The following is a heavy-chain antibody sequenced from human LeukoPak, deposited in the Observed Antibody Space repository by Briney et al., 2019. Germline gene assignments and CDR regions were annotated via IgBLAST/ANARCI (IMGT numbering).Heavy chain of an antibody. J-gene: IGHJ4*02. CDR1: GFTFSSYE. Sequence: QAGGSLRLSCAASGFTFSSYEMNWVRQAPGKGLEWVSYISSSGSTIYYVDSVKGRFTISRDNAKNSLYLQMNSLRAEDTAVYYCAVATIKDYFDYWGQGTLVTVSS. CDR3: AVATIKDYFDY. V-gene: IGHV3-48*03. CDR2: ISSSGSTI. D-gene: IGHD5-24*01.